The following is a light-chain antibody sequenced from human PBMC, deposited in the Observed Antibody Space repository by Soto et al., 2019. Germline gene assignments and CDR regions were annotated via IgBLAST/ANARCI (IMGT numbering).Light chain of an antibody. CDR2: GAS. CDR3: QQYGSSLRT. CDR1: QSVSSSY. V-gene: IGKV3-20*01. J-gene: IGKJ2*01. Sequence: EIVLTQSPGTLSLSPGERATLSCSASQSVSSSYLAWYQQKPGQAPRLLIYGASSRATGIPDRFSGSGSGTDFTLTISRLEPEDFALYYCQQYGSSLRTFGQGTKLEIK.